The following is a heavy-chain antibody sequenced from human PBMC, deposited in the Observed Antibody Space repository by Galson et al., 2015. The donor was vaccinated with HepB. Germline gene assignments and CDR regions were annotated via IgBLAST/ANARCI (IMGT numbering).Heavy chain of an antibody. V-gene: IGHV1-24*01. D-gene: IGHD3-9*01. J-gene: IGHJ4*02. CDR1: GYTLTELS. CDR3: ASDRIFRSFDWSFDY. CDR2: FDHDDGKT. Sequence: SVKVSCKVSGYTLTELSMHWVRQAPGKGLEWMGGFDHDDGKTIYVQKFQGRVTMTEDTSTDTAYMELSSLRSEDTAVYFCASDRIFRSFDWSFDYWGQGTLVTVSS.